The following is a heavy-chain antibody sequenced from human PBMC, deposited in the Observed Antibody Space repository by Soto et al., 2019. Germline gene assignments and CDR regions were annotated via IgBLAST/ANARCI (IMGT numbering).Heavy chain of an antibody. CDR2: IYPGNGNT. CDR1: GGTFSSYA. CDR3: ARGLRNYDILPGRFDY. D-gene: IGHD3-9*01. J-gene: IGHJ4*02. Sequence: ASVKVSCKASGGTFSSYAISWVRQAPGQRLEWMGWIYPGNGNTKFSQSLQGRVIITRDTSASTAYMELSSLRSEDTAVYYCARGLRNYDILPGRFDYWGQGTLVTVST. V-gene: IGHV1-3*01.